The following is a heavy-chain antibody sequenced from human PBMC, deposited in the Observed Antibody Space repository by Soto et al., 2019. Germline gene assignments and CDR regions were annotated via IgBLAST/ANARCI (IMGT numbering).Heavy chain of an antibody. CDR3: SHSLKRAATDP. Sequence: QITLKASGPTLVKPTQTLTLTCTFSGFSISTSGVQVGWIRQHPGKALEWLALIYWNDYKRYSPSLKRRLTITKDTAKNQVVLTMTNMDPVDTATYYCSHSLKRAATDPWGQGTLVTVSS. CDR2: IYWNDYK. V-gene: IGHV2-5*01. D-gene: IGHD1-26*01. CDR1: GFSISTSGVQ. J-gene: IGHJ5*02.